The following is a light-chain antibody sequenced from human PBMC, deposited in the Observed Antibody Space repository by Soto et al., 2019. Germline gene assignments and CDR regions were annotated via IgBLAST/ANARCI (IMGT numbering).Light chain of an antibody. J-gene: IGKJ5*01. CDR1: RGISSY. CDR2: SAS. V-gene: IGKV1-9*01. Sequence: QFTPSPSSLSSSVGDRVPIPLHACRGISSYLAWYQQKPGKAPKLLVYSASTLQSGVPSRFSGSGSGPDFTLTISSLQPEDSATYFCQQLNSYPRTFGQGTRLEIK. CDR3: QQLNSYPRT.